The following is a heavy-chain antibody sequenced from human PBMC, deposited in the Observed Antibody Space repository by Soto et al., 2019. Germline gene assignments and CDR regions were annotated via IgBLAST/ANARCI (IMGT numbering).Heavy chain of an antibody. D-gene: IGHD1-26*01. CDR3: ARVGASGSYDY. CDR2: ISTYNGNT. J-gene: IGHJ4*02. CDR1: GYTFTTSG. Sequence: ASVKVSCTASGYTFTTSGISWVRQAPGQGLEWMGWISTYNGNTKYAQKLQGRVTMTTDASTSTAYMELRSLRSDDTAVYYCARVGASGSYDYWGQGTLVTVSS. V-gene: IGHV1-18*01.